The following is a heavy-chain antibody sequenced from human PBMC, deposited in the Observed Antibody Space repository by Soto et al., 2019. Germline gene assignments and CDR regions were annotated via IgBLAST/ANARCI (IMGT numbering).Heavy chain of an antibody. CDR1: GYTFTNVG. CDR2: ISAYNGKR. Sequence: QGQLVQSGAEVKKPGASVKVSCTAYGYTFTNVGISWVRQAPGRGLEWMGGISAYNGKRNSAQKFQCRVNMTTDTHKITVYMELRSLTSDDTSVYYCARGGNPLDYWGQGTLVTVSS. J-gene: IGHJ4*02. CDR3: ARGGNPLDY. D-gene: IGHD3-16*01. V-gene: IGHV1-18*01.